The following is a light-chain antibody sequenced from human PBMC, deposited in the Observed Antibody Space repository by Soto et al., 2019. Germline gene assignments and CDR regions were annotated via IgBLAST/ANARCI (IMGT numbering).Light chain of an antibody. V-gene: IGLV2-8*01. CDR1: SGDVGAYDY. CDR2: EVT. CDR3: SSYAGSNYPYV. J-gene: IGLJ1*01. Sequence: ALTQPPSESGSPGQSVTISCTGTSGDVGAYDYVSWYQQHPGKAPKLLIYEVTKRPLGVPDRFSGSKSGNAASLTVSGLQAEDEADYYCSSYAGSNYPYVFGPGTKVTVL.